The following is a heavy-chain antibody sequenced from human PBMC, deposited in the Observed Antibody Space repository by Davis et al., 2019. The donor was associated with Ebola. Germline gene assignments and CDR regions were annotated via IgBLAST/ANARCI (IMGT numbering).Heavy chain of an antibody. CDR1: GFPFSTYG. D-gene: IGHD6-13*01. CDR2: ISAYSGRT. V-gene: IGHV1-18*01. J-gene: IGHJ4*02. CDR3: ARARGFSSTWYGGDY. Sequence: AASVKVSCKTSGFPFSTYGFNWVRKAPGQGLEWVGWISAYSGRTNYAQKFQGRVTMTRDTSTSTVYMELSSLRSEDTAVYYCARARGFSSTWYGGDYWGQGTLVTVSS.